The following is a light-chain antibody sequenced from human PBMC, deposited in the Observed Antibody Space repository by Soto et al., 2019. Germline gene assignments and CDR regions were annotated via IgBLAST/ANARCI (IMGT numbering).Light chain of an antibody. Sequence: DIQMTQSPSSLSASIGDRVTITCRASQSISIYLNWYQQKPGKAPKVLIYAASSLQSGVPSRFSGSGSGTDFTLTISSLQPEDFATYNCQQSYSVPLTFGQGTKLEIK. CDR3: QQSYSVPLT. CDR1: QSISIY. CDR2: AAS. V-gene: IGKV1-39*01. J-gene: IGKJ1*01.